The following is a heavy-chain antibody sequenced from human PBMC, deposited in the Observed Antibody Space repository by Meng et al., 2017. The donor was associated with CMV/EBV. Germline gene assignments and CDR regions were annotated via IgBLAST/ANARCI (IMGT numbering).Heavy chain of an antibody. D-gene: IGHD3-22*01. Sequence: ASVKVSCKASGYTFTGYYMHWVRQAPGQGLEWMGWINPNSGGTNYAQKFQGRVTMTRDTSISTAYMELSRLRSDDTAVYYCARDILAYYPSSGHAVWGQGTLVTVSS. CDR2: INPNSGGT. CDR1: GYTFTGYY. CDR3: ARDILAYYPSSGHAV. J-gene: IGHJ4*02. V-gene: IGHV1-2*02.